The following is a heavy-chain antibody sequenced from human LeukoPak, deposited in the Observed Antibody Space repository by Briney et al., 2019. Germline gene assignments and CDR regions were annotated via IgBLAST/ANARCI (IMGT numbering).Heavy chain of an antibody. D-gene: IGHD4-17*01. Sequence: PGGSLRLSCAASGFTFSDYYMSWIRQAPGKGLEWVSYISSSGSTIYYADSVKGRFTISRDNAKNSLYLQMNSLRAEDTALYYCARRRMVYGESRGRYYYMDVWGKGTTVTVSS. J-gene: IGHJ6*03. CDR3: ARRRMVYGESRGRYYYMDV. V-gene: IGHV3-11*01. CDR2: ISSSGSTI. CDR1: GFTFSDYY.